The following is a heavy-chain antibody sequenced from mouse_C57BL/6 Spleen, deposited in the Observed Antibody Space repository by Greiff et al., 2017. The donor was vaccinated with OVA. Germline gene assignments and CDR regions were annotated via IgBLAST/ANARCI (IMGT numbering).Heavy chain of an antibody. J-gene: IGHJ4*01. V-gene: IGHV5-17*01. CDR1: GFTFSDYG. CDR2: ISSGSSTI. CDR3: ARSPNWDFYYAMDY. Sequence: EVMLVASGGGLVKPGGSLKLSCAASGFTFSDYGMHWVRQAPEKGLEWVAYISSGSSTIYYADTVKGRFTISRDNAKNTLFLQMTSLRSEDTAMYYCARSPNWDFYYAMDYWGQGTSVTVSS. D-gene: IGHD4-1*01.